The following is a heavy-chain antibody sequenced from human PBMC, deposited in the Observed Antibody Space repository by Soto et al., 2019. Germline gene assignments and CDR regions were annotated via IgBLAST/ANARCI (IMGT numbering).Heavy chain of an antibody. CDR1: GFTFVNFA. Sequence: QVQLVESGGGVVHPGESLRLSCATSGFTFVNFALHWVRQVRGKGLEWVAGISYDATKEYYADSVKGQFIIARDSSKNTVFLQMNDLRPEDTAVYFCAREGPLDIWSGLGLDYWGQGTLFTVAS. J-gene: IGHJ4*02. D-gene: IGHD3-3*01. V-gene: IGHV3-30-3*01. CDR3: AREGPLDIWSGLGLDY. CDR2: ISYDATKE.